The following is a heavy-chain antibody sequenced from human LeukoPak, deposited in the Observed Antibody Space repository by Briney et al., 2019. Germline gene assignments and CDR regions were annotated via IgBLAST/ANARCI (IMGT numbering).Heavy chain of an antibody. J-gene: IGHJ4*02. Sequence: SETLSLTCTVSGGSISSYYWSWIRQPPGKGLEWIGNIYYNGNTNYNPSLKSRVTISIDTSKYQFSLNLRSVTATDTAVYFRARGQFYHDSTGYYYWGQGTLVTVPS. CDR2: IYYNGNT. CDR1: GGSISSYY. V-gene: IGHV4-59*08. D-gene: IGHD3-22*01. CDR3: ARGQFYHDSTGYYY.